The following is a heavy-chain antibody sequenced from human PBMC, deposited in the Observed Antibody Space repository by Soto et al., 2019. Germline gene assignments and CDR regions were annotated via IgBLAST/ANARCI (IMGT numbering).Heavy chain of an antibody. CDR2: INHSGST. D-gene: IGHD3-16*01. Sequence: SETLSLTCAVYGGSFSGYYWSWIRQPPGKGLEWIGEINHSGSTNYNPSLKSRVTISVDTSKNQFSLKLSSVTAADTAVYYCARLMITFGGVPGDWFDPWGQGTLVTVSS. V-gene: IGHV4-34*01. CDR3: ARLMITFGGVPGDWFDP. CDR1: GGSFSGYY. J-gene: IGHJ5*02.